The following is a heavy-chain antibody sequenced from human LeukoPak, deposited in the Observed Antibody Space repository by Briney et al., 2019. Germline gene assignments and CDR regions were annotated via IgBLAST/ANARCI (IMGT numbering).Heavy chain of an antibody. CDR1: GFTFSSYG. CDR2: IAYTNTI. CDR3: ARDPHSLDY. V-gene: IGHV3-48*01. J-gene: IGHJ4*02. Sequence: GGSLRLSCAASGFTFSSYGMHWVRQAPGKGLEWVAYIAYTNTIHYADSVRGRFAISRDNAKNSLYLQLNSLRAEDTAVYYCARDPHSLDYWGQGTRVTVSS.